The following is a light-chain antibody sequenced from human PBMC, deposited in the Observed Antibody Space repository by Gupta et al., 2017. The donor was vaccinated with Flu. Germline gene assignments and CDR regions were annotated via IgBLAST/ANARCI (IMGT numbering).Light chain of an antibody. V-gene: IGLV1-47*01. CDR2: LSD. CDR3: SVWDDSLSGRV. Sequence: SSANIGSNSVYWYQQVPGTGPKLLIYLSDQRPAGFPYRFSGSKSGASASLSISGLRPDDEAGYYCSVWDDSLSGRVFGGGTKLTVL. CDR1: SANIGSNS. J-gene: IGLJ3*02.